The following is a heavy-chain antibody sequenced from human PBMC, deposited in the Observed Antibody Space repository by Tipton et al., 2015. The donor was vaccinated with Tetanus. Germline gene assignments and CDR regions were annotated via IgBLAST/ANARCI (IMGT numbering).Heavy chain of an antibody. CDR2: ISGSGGST. V-gene: IGHV3-23*01. J-gene: IGHJ6*02. CDR1: GFTFSSYA. CDR3: AKTISGWPTYYYYGMDV. Sequence: GSLRLSCAASGFTFSSYAMSWVRQAPGKGLEWVSAISGSGGSTYYADSVKGRFTISRDNSKNTLYLQMNSLRAEDTAVYYCAKTISGWPTYYYYGMDVWGQGTTVTVSS. D-gene: IGHD6-19*01.